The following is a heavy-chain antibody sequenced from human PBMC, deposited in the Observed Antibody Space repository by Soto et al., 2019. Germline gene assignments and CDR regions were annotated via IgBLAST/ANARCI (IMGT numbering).Heavy chain of an antibody. CDR3: ARAVNTGYSYGSFPY. CDR2: IYYSGST. V-gene: IGHV4-61*01. Sequence: PSETLSLTCTVSGGSVSSGSYYWSWIRQPPGKGLEWIGYIYYSGSTNYNPSLKSRVTISVDTSKNQFSLKLSSVTAADTAVYYCARAVNTGYSYGSFPYWGQGTLVTVSS. D-gene: IGHD5-18*01. J-gene: IGHJ4*02. CDR1: GGSVSSGSYY.